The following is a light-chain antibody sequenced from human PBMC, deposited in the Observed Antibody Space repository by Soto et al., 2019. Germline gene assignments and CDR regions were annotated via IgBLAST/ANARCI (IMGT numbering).Light chain of an antibody. J-gene: IGKJ4*01. CDR2: EAS. Sequence: DIQMTQSPSTLSASAGDRATITCRASQSISSWLAWYQQKPGKAPKRLIHEASSLESGVPSRFSGSGSETEFTLTISSLQPDDFATYYCQQYNSYPLTFGGGTKVEIK. CDR3: QQYNSYPLT. V-gene: IGKV1-5*03. CDR1: QSISSW.